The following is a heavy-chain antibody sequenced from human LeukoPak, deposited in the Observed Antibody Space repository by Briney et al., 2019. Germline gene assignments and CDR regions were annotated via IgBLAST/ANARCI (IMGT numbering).Heavy chain of an antibody. V-gene: IGHV4-61*01. J-gene: IGHJ4*02. Sequence: PSETLSLTCTVSGYSISSGYYWGWIRQPPGKGLEWIGYIYYSGSTNYNPSLKSRVTISVDTSKNQFSLKLSSVTAADTAVYYCATSPIQLWLPFDYWGQGTLVTVSS. CDR2: IYYSGST. CDR3: ATSPIQLWLPFDY. D-gene: IGHD5-18*01. CDR1: GYSISSGYY.